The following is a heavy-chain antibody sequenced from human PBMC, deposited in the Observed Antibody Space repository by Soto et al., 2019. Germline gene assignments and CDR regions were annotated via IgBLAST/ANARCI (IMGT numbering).Heavy chain of an antibody. D-gene: IGHD4-4*01. Sequence: GSLRLSCAASGFTFSDHYMDWVRQAPGKGLEWVGRIRNKAKSYTSEYGASVKGRFTISRDDSKKSLYLQMNSLKTEDTAVYYCARGATVTTNYYYGLDVWGQGTTVTVPS. CDR1: GFTFSDHY. J-gene: IGHJ6*02. CDR2: IRNKAKSYTS. CDR3: ARGATVTTNYYYGLDV. V-gene: IGHV3-72*01.